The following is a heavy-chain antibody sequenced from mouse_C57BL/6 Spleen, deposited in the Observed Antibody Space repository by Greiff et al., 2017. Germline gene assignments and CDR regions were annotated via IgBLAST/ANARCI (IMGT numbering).Heavy chain of an antibody. D-gene: IGHD2-4*01. Sequence: EVKVVESEGGLVQPGSSMKLSCTASGFTFSDYYMAWVRQVPEKGLEWVANINYDGSSTYYLDSLKSRFIISRDNAKNILYLQMSSLKSEDTATYYCARVYYDYDEGYYFDYWGQGTTLTVSS. CDR2: INYDGSST. J-gene: IGHJ2*01. V-gene: IGHV5-16*01. CDR3: ARVYYDYDEGYYFDY. CDR1: GFTFSDYY.